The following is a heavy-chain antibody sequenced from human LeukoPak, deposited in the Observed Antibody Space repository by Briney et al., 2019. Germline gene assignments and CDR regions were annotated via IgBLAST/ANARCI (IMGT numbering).Heavy chain of an antibody. J-gene: IGHJ4*02. D-gene: IGHD2-2*02. CDR2: IYHSGST. V-gene: IGHV4-38-2*01. CDR1: GYSISSGYY. Sequence: PSETLSLTCAVSGYSISSGYYWGWIRQPPGKGLEWIGSIYHSGSTYYNPSLKRRATISVDTSKDQFSLMLISVTAADTAVYYCARASGYCSSTSCYTDHDYWGQGTLVTVSS. CDR3: ARASGYCSSTSCYTDHDY.